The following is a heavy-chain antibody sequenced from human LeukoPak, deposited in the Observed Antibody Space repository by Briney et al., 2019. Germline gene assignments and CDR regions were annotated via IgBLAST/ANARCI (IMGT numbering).Heavy chain of an antibody. J-gene: IGHJ4*02. CDR1: GFTFSSHS. CDR3: ARGQVARFDYSSGTYLYYFDF. V-gene: IGHV3-21*04. CDR2: ISSSGMYI. D-gene: IGHD3-10*01. Sequence: GGSLRLSCAASGFTFSSHSMNWVRQAPGKGLEWVSSISSSGMYIYYADAVKGRFTISRDNAKNSLYLQLSSLRFEDTAIYYCARGQVARFDYSSGTYLYYFDFWGQGTLVTVSS.